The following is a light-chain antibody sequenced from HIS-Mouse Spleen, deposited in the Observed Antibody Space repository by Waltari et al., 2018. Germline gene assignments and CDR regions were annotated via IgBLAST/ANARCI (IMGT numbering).Light chain of an antibody. CDR1: QSVSSN. CDR3: QQYNNWPPRGSWT. CDR2: GAS. Sequence: EIVMTQSPATLSVSPGERATLSCRASQSVSSNLAWYQQKPGQAPRLLIYGASTRATGIPARFSGSGSGTEFTLTISSMQSEDFAVYYCQQYNNWPPRGSWTFGQGTKVEIK. V-gene: IGKV3-15*01. J-gene: IGKJ1*01.